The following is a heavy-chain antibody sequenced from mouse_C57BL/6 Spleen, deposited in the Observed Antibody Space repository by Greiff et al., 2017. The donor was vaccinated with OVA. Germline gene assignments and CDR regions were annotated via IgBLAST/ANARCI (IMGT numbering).Heavy chain of an antibody. CDR3: ARSGYGSSYIAY. CDR1: GFSLTSYG. Sequence: VQLVESGPGLVQPSQSLSITCTVSGFSLTSYGVHWVRQSPGQGLEWLGVIWRGGSTDNNAAFISRLSISKDNSKSQVFFKMNSLQADDAAVYYCARSGYGSSYIAYWGQGTLVTVSA. D-gene: IGHD1-1*01. J-gene: IGHJ3*01. CDR2: IWRGGST. V-gene: IGHV2-2*01.